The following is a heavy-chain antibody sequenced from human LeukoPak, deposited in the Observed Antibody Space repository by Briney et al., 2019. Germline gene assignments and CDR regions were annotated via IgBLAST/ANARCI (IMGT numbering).Heavy chain of an antibody. CDR3: ARVRYSSSWEGYGMGV. CDR2: ISAYNGNT. D-gene: IGHD6-13*01. J-gene: IGHJ6*01. V-gene: IGHV1-18*01. CDR1: GYTFTSYG. Sequence: ASVKVSCKGSGYTFTSYGISWVRQAPGQGLEWMGWISAYNGNTNYAQKLQGRVTMTTDTSTSTAYMELRSLTSDDTAVYYCARVRYSSSWEGYGMGVWGQGTTVTVSS.